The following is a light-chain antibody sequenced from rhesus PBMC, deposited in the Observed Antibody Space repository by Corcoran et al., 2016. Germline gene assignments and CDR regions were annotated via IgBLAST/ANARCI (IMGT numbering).Light chain of an antibody. V-gene: IGKV1-74*01. CDR1: ENVNNY. Sequence: DIQMTQSPSSLSASVGDRVTITCRASENVNNYLNWYQQKPGKTPKLLIYKASTLQSGVPSRFSGSGSGTDYTLTISSLQPEDFATYYCQQYHDLPLTFGGGTKVEIK. CDR3: QQYHDLPLT. CDR2: KAS. J-gene: IGKJ4*01.